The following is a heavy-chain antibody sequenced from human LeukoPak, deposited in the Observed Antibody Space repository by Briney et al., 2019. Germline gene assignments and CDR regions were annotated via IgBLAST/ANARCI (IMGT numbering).Heavy chain of an antibody. CDR1: GYTFTGHY. V-gene: IGHV1-2*02. D-gene: IGHD2-2*01. CDR3: ARPQDIVVVPAAPFDP. Sequence: VKVSCKASGYTFTGHYMHWVRQAPGQGLEWMGWINPNSGGTIYAQKFQGRVTMTRDTSISTAYMELSRLRSDDTAVYYCARPQDIVVVPAAPFDPWGQETLVTVSS. CDR2: INPNSGGT. J-gene: IGHJ5*02.